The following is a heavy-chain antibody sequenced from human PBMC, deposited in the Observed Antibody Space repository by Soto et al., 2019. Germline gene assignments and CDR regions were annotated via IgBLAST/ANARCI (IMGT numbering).Heavy chain of an antibody. J-gene: IGHJ4*02. D-gene: IGHD1-7*01. V-gene: IGHV1-69*13. CDR2: IIPIFGTA. Sequence: GASVKVSCKASGGTFSSYAISWVRQAPGQGLEWMGGIIPIFGTANYAQKFQGRVTITADESTSTAYMEVSSLRSEDTAVYYCARGLNWNYEQYFDYWGQGTLVTVSS. CDR3: ARGLNWNYEQYFDY. CDR1: GGTFSSYA.